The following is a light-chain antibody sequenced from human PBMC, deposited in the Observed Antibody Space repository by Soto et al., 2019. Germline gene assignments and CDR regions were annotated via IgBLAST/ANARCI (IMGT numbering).Light chain of an antibody. V-gene: IGKV3-15*01. CDR3: QQYNNWLYT. Sequence: EIVMTQSPATLSVSPGERVTLSCRASQSVSSKLAWFQQKPGQAPRLLIYGAFTRATGIPTRFSGSGSETEFTLTISSLQSEDFAVYYCQQYNNWLYTFGQGTKLEIK. CDR2: GAF. J-gene: IGKJ2*01. CDR1: QSVSSK.